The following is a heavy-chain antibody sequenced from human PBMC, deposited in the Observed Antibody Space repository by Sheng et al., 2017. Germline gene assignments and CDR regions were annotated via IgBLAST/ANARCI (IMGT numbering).Heavy chain of an antibody. V-gene: IGHV1-69*05. CDR1: GGTFSSYA. CDR3: ASRPTFGESDYYYYMDV. CDR2: IIPIFGTA. D-gene: IGHD3-16*01. Sequence: QVQLVQSGAEVKKPGSSVKVSCKASGGTFSSYAISWVRQAPGQGLEWMGGIIPIFGTANYAQKFQGRVTITTDESTSTAYMELSSLRSEDTAVYYCASRPTFGESDYYYYMDVWGKGTTVTVSS. J-gene: IGHJ6*03.